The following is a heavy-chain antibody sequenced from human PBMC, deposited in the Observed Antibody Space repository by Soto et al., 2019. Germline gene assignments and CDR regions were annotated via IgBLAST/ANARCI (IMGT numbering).Heavy chain of an antibody. CDR2: INVYNGKA. CDR1: GYIFTKYY. Sequence: QVQLVQSVTELRKPGASVKLSCKASGYIFTKYYIAWVRQAPGHGLEWMVMINVYNGKANYGQDFRGMVIMTTDTSTNTAYMDLRSLTSDDTGVYYCVRWDGFFGAGGVDWGQGTLVTVSS. V-gene: IGHV1-18*01. D-gene: IGHD3-16*01. CDR3: VRWDGFFGAGGVD. J-gene: IGHJ4*02.